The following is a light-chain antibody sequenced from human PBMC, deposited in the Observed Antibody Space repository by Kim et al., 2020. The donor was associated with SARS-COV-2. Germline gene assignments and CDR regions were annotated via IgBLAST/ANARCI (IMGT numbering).Light chain of an antibody. CDR2: DAS. Sequence: LSPWESATLSCRASQSISSSLVWYQHKPGQAPRLLIYDASNRATGIPARFSGSGSGTDFTLTISSLEPEDFAVYYCQLRNDWPPYTFGQGTKLEI. CDR3: QLRNDWPPYT. V-gene: IGKV3-11*01. CDR1: QSISSS. J-gene: IGKJ2*01.